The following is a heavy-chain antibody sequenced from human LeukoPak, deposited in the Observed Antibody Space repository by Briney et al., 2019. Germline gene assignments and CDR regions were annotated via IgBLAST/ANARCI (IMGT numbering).Heavy chain of an antibody. V-gene: IGHV4-59*01. CDR2: MNYSGST. J-gene: IGHJ3*01. Sequence: SETLSLTCTVSGAPSRGTNGNWIRRPPGKGLNWFGNMNYSGSTNYNPSLKSRVTISGDTSRNQFSLKMSYVTAADTAVYYCARYKYYGDSGAYVDVFDLWGQGTVVTVSS. CDR3: ARYKYYGDSGAYVDVFDL. D-gene: IGHD3-22*01. CDR1: GAPSRGTN.